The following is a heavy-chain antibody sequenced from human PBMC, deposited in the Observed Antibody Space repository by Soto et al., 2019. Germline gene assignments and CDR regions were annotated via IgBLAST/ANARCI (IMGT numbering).Heavy chain of an antibody. J-gene: IGHJ4*02. CDR1: GLTYSSYA. D-gene: IGHD1-26*01. V-gene: IGHV3-23*01. CDR2: ISGSGGST. CDR3: AKTEWELSSYYFDY. Sequence: GGSLRLSCAASGLTYSSYAMTWDRKAPGKGLEWVSAISGSGGSTYYADSVKGRFTISRDNSKNTLYLQMNSLRAEDTAVYYCAKTEWELSSYYFDYWGQGTLVTVSS.